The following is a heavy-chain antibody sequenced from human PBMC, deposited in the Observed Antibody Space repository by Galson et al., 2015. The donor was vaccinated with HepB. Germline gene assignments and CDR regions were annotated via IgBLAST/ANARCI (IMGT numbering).Heavy chain of an antibody. Sequence: SLRLSCAASGFTLSSYPMSWVRQAPGKGLEWVSGITTSGISTYYADSVKGRFTISRDKSKNTLYLQMNSLRAEDTAVYYCARNHYYDSSGYYYDLYAFDIWGQGTMVTVSS. CDR2: ITTSGIST. CDR1: GFTLSSYP. D-gene: IGHD3-22*01. CDR3: ARNHYYDSSGYYYDLYAFDI. J-gene: IGHJ3*02. V-gene: IGHV3-23*01.